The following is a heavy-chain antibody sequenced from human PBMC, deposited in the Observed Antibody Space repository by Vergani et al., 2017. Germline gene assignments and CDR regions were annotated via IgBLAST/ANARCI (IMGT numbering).Heavy chain of an antibody. Sequence: QGQLAQSGAEVKKPGASVKVSCKASGYTFTSYGISWVRQAPGQGLEWMGIINPSGGSTTYAQQFQGRLTMTRDTSTSTVYMDLSNLRSEDTAVYYCARPHGDILPPDPRRLDYWGQGTLVTVSS. CDR1: GYTFTSYG. V-gene: IGHV1-46*03. J-gene: IGHJ4*02. CDR3: ARPHGDILPPDPRRLDY. CDR2: INPSGGST.